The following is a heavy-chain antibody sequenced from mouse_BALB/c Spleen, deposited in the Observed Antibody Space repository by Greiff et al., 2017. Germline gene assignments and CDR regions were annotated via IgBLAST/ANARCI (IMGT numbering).Heavy chain of an antibody. CDR1: GFTFSNYW. CDR3: TREVYYDYDVGFAY. CDR2: IRLKSNNYAT. V-gene: IGHV6-6*02. J-gene: IGHJ3*01. D-gene: IGHD2-4*01. Sequence: DVQLQESGGGLVQPGGSMKLSCVASGFTFSNYWMNWVRQSPEKGLEWVAEIRLKSNNYATHYAESVKGRFTISRDDSKSSVYLQMNNLRAEDTGIYYCTREVYYDYDVGFAYWGQGTLVTVSA.